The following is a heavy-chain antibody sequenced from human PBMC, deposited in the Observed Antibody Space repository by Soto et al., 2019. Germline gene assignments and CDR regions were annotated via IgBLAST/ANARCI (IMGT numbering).Heavy chain of an antibody. J-gene: IGHJ1*01. CDR1: GGSFTGYY. Sequence: SETLSLTCAVYGGSFTGYYWSWIRQHPGKGLEWIGYIYYSGSTYYNPSLKSRVTISVDTSKNQFSLKLSSVTAADTAVYYCARDKAGSSSCYGYFQHWGQGTLVTVSS. CDR2: IYYSGST. V-gene: IGHV4-31*11. D-gene: IGHD2-2*01. CDR3: ARDKAGSSSCYGYFQH.